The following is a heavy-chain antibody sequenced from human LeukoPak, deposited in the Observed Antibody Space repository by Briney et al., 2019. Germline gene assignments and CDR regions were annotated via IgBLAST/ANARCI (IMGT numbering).Heavy chain of an antibody. D-gene: IGHD3-9*01. Sequence: SETLSLTCTVSGGSISSYYWSWIRQPPGKGLEWIGYIYYSGSTSYNPSLKSRVTISVDTSKNQFSLKLSSVTAADTAVYYCARDRYDILTGPVPLDAFDIWGQGTMVTVSS. J-gene: IGHJ3*02. CDR2: IYYSGST. V-gene: IGHV4-59*01. CDR3: ARDRYDILTGPVPLDAFDI. CDR1: GGSISSYY.